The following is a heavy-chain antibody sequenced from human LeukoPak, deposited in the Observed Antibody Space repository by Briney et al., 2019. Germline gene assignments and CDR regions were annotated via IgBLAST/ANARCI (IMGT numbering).Heavy chain of an antibody. D-gene: IGHD3-10*01. Sequence: ASVKVSCKASGYTFSNYGISWVRQAPGQGLEWMGWIRGYFGNTNYAQRLQDRLTMTTDTSTHTAYMELRSRGSDDTAVYYCARETGYYWGQGTLVTVS. CDR2: IRGYFGNT. J-gene: IGHJ4*02. CDR1: GYTFSNYG. CDR3: ARETGYY. V-gene: IGHV1-18*01.